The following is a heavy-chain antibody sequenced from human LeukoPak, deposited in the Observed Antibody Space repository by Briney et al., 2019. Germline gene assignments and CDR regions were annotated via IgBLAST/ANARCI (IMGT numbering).Heavy chain of an antibody. CDR2: IDPSDSYT. CDR3: ARHPICSGGSCYWGNWFDP. V-gene: IGHV5-10-1*01. Sequence: GESLKISCKGSGYSLTSYWISWVRQMPGKGLEWMGRIDPSDSYTNYSPSFQGHVTISADKSISTAYLQWSSLKASDTAMYYCARHPICSGGSCYWGNWFDPWGQGTLVTVSS. CDR1: GYSLTSYW. J-gene: IGHJ5*02. D-gene: IGHD2-15*01.